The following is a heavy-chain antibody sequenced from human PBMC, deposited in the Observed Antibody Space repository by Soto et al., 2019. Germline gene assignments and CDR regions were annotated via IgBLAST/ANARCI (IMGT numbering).Heavy chain of an antibody. CDR3: ARGGWSLDY. Sequence: SETLSLSCTVSGGSISNNYWSWIRQPPGKGLEWIGYIFYSGSTNYNPSLKSRVTISVDTSKNQFSLNLRSVTAADTAVYYCARGGWSLDYWGQGTLVTVSS. V-gene: IGHV4-59*01. CDR1: GGSISNNY. D-gene: IGHD6-19*01. CDR2: IFYSGST. J-gene: IGHJ4*02.